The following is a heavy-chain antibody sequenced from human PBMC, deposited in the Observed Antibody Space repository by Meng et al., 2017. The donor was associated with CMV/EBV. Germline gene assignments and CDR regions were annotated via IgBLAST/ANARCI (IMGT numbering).Heavy chain of an antibody. D-gene: IGHD5-24*01. J-gene: IGHJ4*02. CDR3: TTPRRDGYNYYFDY. V-gene: IGHV3-73*01. Sequence: GESLKISCAASGFTFSNAWMSWVRQAPGKGLEWVGRIRSKANSYATAYAASVKGRFTISRDDSKNTAYLQMNSLKTEDTAVYYCTTPRRDGYNYYFDYWGQGTLVTVSS. CDR1: GFTFSNAW. CDR2: IRSKANSYAT.